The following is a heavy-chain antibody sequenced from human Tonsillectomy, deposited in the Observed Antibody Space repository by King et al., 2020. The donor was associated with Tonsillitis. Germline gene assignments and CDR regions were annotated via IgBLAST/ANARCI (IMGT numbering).Heavy chain of an antibody. D-gene: IGHD2-21*01. CDR1: GFIFSDHY. V-gene: IGHV3-72*01. CDR3: VRGLPAVLDP. Sequence: VQLVESGGGLVQPGGSLRLSCAASGFIFSDHYMNWVRQAPGKGLEWVGRIRNRANSHITEYAASVKGRFSISRDNSKNSLYLQMNRLKIEDTAVCFCVRGLPAVLDPWGQGTLVTVAS. J-gene: IGHJ5*02. CDR2: IRNRANSHIT.